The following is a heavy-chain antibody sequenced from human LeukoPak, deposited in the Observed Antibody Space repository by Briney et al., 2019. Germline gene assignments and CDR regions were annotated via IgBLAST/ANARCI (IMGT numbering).Heavy chain of an antibody. CDR1: GFTFSSYS. CDR2: ISSSSSTI. Sequence: GGSLRLSCAASGFTFSSYSMNWVRQAPGKGLEWVPYISSSSSTIYYADSVKGRFTISRDNAKNSLYLQMNSLRAEDTAVYYCARGGYDFWSGYYFDYWGQGTLVTVSS. D-gene: IGHD3-3*01. V-gene: IGHV3-48*01. J-gene: IGHJ4*02. CDR3: ARGGYDFWSGYYFDY.